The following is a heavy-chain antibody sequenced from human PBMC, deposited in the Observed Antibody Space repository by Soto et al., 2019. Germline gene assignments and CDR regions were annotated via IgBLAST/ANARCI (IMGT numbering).Heavy chain of an antibody. CDR3: ATRGCSGGSCYGDAFDI. CDR2: INPNSGGT. Sequence: QVQLVQSGAEVKKPGASVKVSCKASGYTFTGYYMHWVRQAPGQGLEWMGWINPNSGGTNYAQKLQGWVTMTRDTSISTAYMELSRLRSDDTAVYYCATRGCSGGSCYGDAFDIWGQGTMVTVSS. J-gene: IGHJ3*02. CDR1: GYTFTGYY. V-gene: IGHV1-2*04. D-gene: IGHD2-15*01.